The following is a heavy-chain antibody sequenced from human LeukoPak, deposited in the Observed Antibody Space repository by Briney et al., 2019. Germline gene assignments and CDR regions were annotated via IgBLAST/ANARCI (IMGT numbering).Heavy chain of an antibody. CDR2: FCRAESA. J-gene: IGHJ4*02. CDR1: VFGIVAIF. Sequence: GVPLRLPCTACVFGIVAIFVSWVRHARGGGLVWVSLFCRAESAFYAASVKGRFSLSRDNSKNTAFLQMNSLRAEDTAVYFCARAVGVVDCNTYSCKPYYFDSWGQGALVTVSS. D-gene: IGHD2/OR15-2a*01. V-gene: IGHV3-66*01. CDR3: ARAVGVVDCNTYSCKPYYFDS.